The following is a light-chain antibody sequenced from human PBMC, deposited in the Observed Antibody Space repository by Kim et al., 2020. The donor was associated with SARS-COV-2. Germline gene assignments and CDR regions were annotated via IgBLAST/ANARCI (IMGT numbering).Light chain of an antibody. Sequence: EIVLTQSPGTLSLSPGEGVTLSCRASQSVTNNFLAWYQQKPGQAPRLLISGASTKATGIPDRFSGSGSGTDFTLTISRLDPEDFAVYYCQQYGRSPLTFGGGTKLEI. CDR1: QSVTNNF. CDR2: GAS. CDR3: QQYGRSPLT. V-gene: IGKV3-20*01. J-gene: IGKJ4*01.